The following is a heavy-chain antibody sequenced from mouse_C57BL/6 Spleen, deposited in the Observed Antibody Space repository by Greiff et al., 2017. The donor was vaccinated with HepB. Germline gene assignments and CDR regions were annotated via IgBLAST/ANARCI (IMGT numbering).Heavy chain of an antibody. Sequence: EVKVVESGGGLVQSGRSLRLSCATSGFTFSDFYMEWVRQAPGKGLEWIAASRNKANDYTTEYSASVKGRFIVSRDTSQSILYLQMNALRAEDTAIYYCARDAGEYYYAMDYWGQGTSVTVSS. CDR2: SRNKANDYTT. CDR3: ARDAGEYYYAMDY. V-gene: IGHV7-1*01. CDR1: GFTFSDFY. J-gene: IGHJ4*01.